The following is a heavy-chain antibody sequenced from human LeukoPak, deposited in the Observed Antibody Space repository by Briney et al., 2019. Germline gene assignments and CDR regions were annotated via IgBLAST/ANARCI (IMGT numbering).Heavy chain of an antibody. D-gene: IGHD3-22*01. V-gene: IGHV1-69*05. J-gene: IGHJ4*02. CDR2: IIPIFGTA. Sequence: SVKVSCKASGGTFSSYAISWVRQAPGQGLEWMGGIIPIFGTANYAQKFQGRVTITTDESTSTAYMELSSLRSEDTAVYYCARDYDSSGHFDYWGQGTLVTVSS. CDR1: GGTFSSYA. CDR3: ARDYDSSGHFDY.